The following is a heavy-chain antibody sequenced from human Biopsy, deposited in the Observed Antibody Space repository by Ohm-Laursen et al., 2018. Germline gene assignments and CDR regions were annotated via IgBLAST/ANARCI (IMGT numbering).Heavy chain of an antibody. CDR3: ARQDGGYCSGGSCLRSWYFDL. D-gene: IGHD2-15*01. CDR1: GFTVYNNY. V-gene: IGHV4-39*01. Sequence: ESLRLSCAASGFTVYNNYMTWIRQSPGKGLEWVGSDYYSGSTYYNPSLKSRVTVSVDRSKNQFSLKLKSVTAADTAVYYCARQDGGYCSGGSCLRSWYFDLWGRGTLVTVSS. CDR2: DYYSGST. J-gene: IGHJ2*01.